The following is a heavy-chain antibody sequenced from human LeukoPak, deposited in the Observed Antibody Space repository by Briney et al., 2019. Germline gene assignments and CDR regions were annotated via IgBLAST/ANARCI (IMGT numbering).Heavy chain of an antibody. CDR3: ARVIPYVNAFDI. CDR1: GGSISSYY. D-gene: IGHD2-2*02. V-gene: IGHV4-59*01. J-gene: IGHJ3*02. Sequence: SETLSLTCTVSGGSISSYYWSWIRQPPGKGLEWIGYIYYSGSTNYNPSLKSRVTISVDTSKNQFSLKLSSVTAADTAVYYCARVIPYVNAFDIWGQGTMVTVSS. CDR2: IYYSGST.